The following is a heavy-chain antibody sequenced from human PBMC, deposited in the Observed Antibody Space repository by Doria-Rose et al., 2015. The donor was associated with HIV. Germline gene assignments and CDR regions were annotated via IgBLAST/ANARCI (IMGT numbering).Heavy chain of an antibody. CDR3: ARIKSSGWYHKYYFDF. D-gene: IGHD6-13*01. V-gene: IGHV2-26*01. CDR1: GVSLSSPGMG. Sequence: QVTLKESGPVLVKLTETLTLTCTVSGVSLSSPGMGVSWIRQPPGKALEWLANIFSDDERSYKTSLKSRLTISRGTSKSQVVLTTTDMDPVDTATYYCARIKSSGWYHKYYFDFWGQGTLVIVSA. CDR2: IFSDDER. J-gene: IGHJ4*02.